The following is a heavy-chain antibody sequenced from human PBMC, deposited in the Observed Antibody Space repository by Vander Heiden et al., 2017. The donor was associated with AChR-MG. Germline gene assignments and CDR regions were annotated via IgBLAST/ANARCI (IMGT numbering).Heavy chain of an antibody. CDR1: GLTFTTHD. CDR2: SSYDGSNK. Sequence: QFRLAASAGGLVQPGRALTLPCPASGLTFTTHDIHWVRQAPGKGLGWVAGSSYDGSNKFYAGFVKGRFTISRDNSQRLVYLQMNSLRGEDTAVYYCARDQNYYDSRYGLDFWGQGATVTVSS. D-gene: IGHD3-22*01. V-gene: IGHV3-33*05. CDR3: ARDQNYYDSRYGLDF. J-gene: IGHJ6*02.